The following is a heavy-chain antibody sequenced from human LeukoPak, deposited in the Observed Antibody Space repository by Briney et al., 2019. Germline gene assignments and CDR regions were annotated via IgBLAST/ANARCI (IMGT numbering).Heavy chain of an antibody. CDR1: GYTFTSYD. Sequence: ASVTVSCTASGYTFTSYDINWVRQATGQGLEWMGWMNPNSGNTGYAQKFQGRVTMTRNTSISTAYMELSSLRSEDTAVYYCARNRNYDFWSGYGDYYYGMDVWGQGTTVTVSS. CDR3: ARNRNYDFWSGYGDYYYGMDV. J-gene: IGHJ6*02. V-gene: IGHV1-8*01. D-gene: IGHD3-3*01. CDR2: MNPNSGNT.